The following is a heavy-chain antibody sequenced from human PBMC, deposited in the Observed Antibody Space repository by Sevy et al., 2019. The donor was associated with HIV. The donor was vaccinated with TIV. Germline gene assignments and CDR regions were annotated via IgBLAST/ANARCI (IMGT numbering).Heavy chain of an antibody. CDR1: GFTFSSYA. Sequence: GGSLRLSCAASGFTFSSYAMSWVRQAPGKGLEWVSAISGSGGSTYYADSVKGRFTISRDNSKNTLYLQMNSLRAEETAVYYWAKGGIGIYDYVWGSYRYSPGTPHDGYYWGQGTLVTVSS. CDR3: AKGGIGIYDYVWGSYRYSPGTPHDGYY. CDR2: ISGSGGST. V-gene: IGHV3-23*01. D-gene: IGHD3-16*02. J-gene: IGHJ4*02.